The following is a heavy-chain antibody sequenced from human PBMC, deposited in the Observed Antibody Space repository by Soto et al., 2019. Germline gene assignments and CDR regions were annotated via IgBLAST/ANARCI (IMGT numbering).Heavy chain of an antibody. V-gene: IGHV2-70*11. CDR2: IDWDDDK. D-gene: IGHD4-17*01. J-gene: IGHJ6*02. CDR3: ARASTTVTTGYYYYGMDV. CDR1: GFSLSTSGMC. Sequence: SGPTLVNPTQTLTLTCTFSGFSLSTSGMCVSWIHQPPGKALEWLARIDWDDDKYYSTSLKTRPTISKDTSKNQVVLTMTNMDPVDTATYYCARASTTVTTGYYYYGMDVWGQGTTVTVSS.